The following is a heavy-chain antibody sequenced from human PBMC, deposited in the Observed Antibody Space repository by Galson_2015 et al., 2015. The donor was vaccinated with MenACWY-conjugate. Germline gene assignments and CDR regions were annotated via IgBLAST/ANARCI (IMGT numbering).Heavy chain of an antibody. Sequence: SLRLSCAASGFTFNQYWMHWVRQAPGKGLVWVSRISPDGSVTNYADSVKGRFTLSRDNAKNTLYLQMNSLRGDDTAVYYCTRGSDGSGRLDPCGQGTLVTVSS. CDR2: ISPDGSVT. D-gene: IGHD3-10*01. CDR3: TRGSDGSGRLDP. J-gene: IGHJ5*02. V-gene: IGHV3-74*01. CDR1: GFTFNQYW.